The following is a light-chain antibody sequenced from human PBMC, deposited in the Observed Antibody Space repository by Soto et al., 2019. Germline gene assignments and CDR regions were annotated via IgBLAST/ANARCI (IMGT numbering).Light chain of an antibody. CDR2: DAS. CDR3: QQYNNYWT. J-gene: IGKJ1*01. V-gene: IGKV1-5*01. CDR1: ESICSW. Sequence: DIQMSQSASTLSASVGDRVTITCRAGESICSWFPCYQQKPDKAPKLLVYDASILENVIPSRFSGSGSGTVFTLTISSLQPDDFATYYCQQYNNYWTFGQGTKVDIK.